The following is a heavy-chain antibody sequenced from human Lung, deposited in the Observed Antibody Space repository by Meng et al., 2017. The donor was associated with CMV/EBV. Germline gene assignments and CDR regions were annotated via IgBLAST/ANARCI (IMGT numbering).Heavy chain of an antibody. J-gene: IGHJ4*02. CDR1: GFTFSDFY. V-gene: IGHV3-11*01. Sequence: SLKISCAASGFTFSDFYMTWIRQAPGKGLEWVSYISKRGDTIYYADSLKGRFTISRDNAENSLYLHMNSLRAEDTAVYYCARDCSSLSCGGNYVHYWGQRXVVTLSS. D-gene: IGHD2-2*01. CDR3: ARDCSSLSCGGNYVHY. CDR2: ISKRGDTI.